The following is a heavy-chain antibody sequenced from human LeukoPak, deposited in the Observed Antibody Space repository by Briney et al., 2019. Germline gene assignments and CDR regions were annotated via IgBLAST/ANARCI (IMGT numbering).Heavy chain of an antibody. CDR1: GFTFSSYE. D-gene: IGHD2-2*01. Sequence: GGSLRLSCAASGFTFSSYEMNWLRQAPGKGLEWVSYISSSGSTIYYADSVKGRFTISRDNAKNSLYLQMNSLRADDTAVYYCAREHCSSTSCSYFDYWGQGTLVTVSS. V-gene: IGHV3-48*03. J-gene: IGHJ4*02. CDR2: ISSSGSTI. CDR3: AREHCSSTSCSYFDY.